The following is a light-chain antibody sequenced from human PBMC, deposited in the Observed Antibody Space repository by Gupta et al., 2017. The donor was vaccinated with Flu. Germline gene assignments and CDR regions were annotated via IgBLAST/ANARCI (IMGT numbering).Light chain of an antibody. V-gene: IGKV1D-8*01. CDR3: QQYYSFPPT. CDR1: QGISSY. Sequence: VMWLTRSTSLLPASTGDRVTIRCRMSQGISSYVDWYQQKRRKAPELLIYAASTLQRWVPSRFSGSRSGTDFTLTISCLQFEDCATYYCQQYYSFPPTFGQGTKVEIK. J-gene: IGKJ1*01. CDR2: AAS.